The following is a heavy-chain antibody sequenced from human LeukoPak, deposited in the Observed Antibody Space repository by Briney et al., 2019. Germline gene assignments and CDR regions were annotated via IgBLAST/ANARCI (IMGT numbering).Heavy chain of an antibody. D-gene: IGHD1-26*01. CDR3: ARYIVSYPHDAFDI. CDR2: IYSSGST. Sequence: SETLSLTCRVSGVSISSGSNYWGWIRQPPGKTLEWIGSIYSSGSTYYNSSLKSRVIILIDTAKNHFSLNLSSVTAADTAFYYCARYIVSYPHDAFDIWGQGTMVTVSS. V-gene: IGHV4-39*07. CDR1: GVSISSGSNY. J-gene: IGHJ3*02.